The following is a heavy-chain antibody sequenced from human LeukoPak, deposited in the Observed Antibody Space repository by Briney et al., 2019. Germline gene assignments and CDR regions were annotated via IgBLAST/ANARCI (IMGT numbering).Heavy chain of an antibody. CDR2: IRSKANSYAT. V-gene: IGHV3-73*01. CDR3: LSGFRGYSGYEFDY. D-gene: IGHD5-12*01. CDR1: GFTFSSYA. Sequence: PGRSLRLSCSASGFTFSSYAMHWVRQASGKGLEWVGRIRSKANSYATAYAASVKGRFTISRDDSKNTAYLQMNSLKTEDTAVYYCLSGFRGYSGYEFDYWGQGTLVTVSS. J-gene: IGHJ4*02.